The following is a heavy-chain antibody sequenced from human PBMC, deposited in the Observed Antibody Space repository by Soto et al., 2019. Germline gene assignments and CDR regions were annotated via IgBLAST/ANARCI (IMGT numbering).Heavy chain of an antibody. CDR3: ARHGSEIVGPRTYLYYFYGMDV. D-gene: IGHD1-26*01. V-gene: IGHV5-51*01. CDR2: IYPGDSDT. J-gene: IGHJ6*02. CDR1: GYSFTSYW. Sequence: GESLKISCKGSGYSFTSYWIAWVRQMPGKGLEWMGIIYPGDSDTRYSPSFQGQVTISVDKSISTAYLQWSSLKASDTAMYYCARHGSEIVGPRTYLYYFYGMDVWGQGTTVTVS.